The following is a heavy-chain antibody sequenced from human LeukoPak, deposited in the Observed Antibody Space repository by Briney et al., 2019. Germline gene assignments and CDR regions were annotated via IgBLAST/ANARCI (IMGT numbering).Heavy chain of an antibody. D-gene: IGHD3-10*01. CDR3: VRSSSGPLDY. V-gene: IGHV3-21*01. CDR1: GFTFSSYW. J-gene: IGHJ4*02. CDR2: ISSENIYI. Sequence: GGSLRLSCAASGFTFSSYWMSWVRQAPGKGLEWVSSISSENIYIYYADSVQGRFTISRDNAKNSLYLQMNSLRADDTAAYYCVRSSSGPLDYWGQGALVTVSS.